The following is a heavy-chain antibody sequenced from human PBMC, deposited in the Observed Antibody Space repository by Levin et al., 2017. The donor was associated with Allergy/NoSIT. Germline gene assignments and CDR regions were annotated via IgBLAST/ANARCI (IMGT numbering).Heavy chain of an antibody. Sequence: PSETLSLTCTVSGDSVSSTNYYWGWIRQSPGKGLEWIGSVYYTGSTYYNPSLESRLTISVDTSKNQFSLKLSSVNAADTAVYYCARERSRYFDWLSGFDPWGQGTLVTVSS. D-gene: IGHD3-9*01. J-gene: IGHJ5*02. CDR3: ARERSRYFDWLSGFDP. CDR1: GDSVSSTNYY. CDR2: VYYTGST. V-gene: IGHV4-39*01.